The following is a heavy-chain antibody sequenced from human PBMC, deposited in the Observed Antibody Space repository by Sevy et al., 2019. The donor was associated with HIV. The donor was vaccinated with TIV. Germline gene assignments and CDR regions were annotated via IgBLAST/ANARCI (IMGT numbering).Heavy chain of an antibody. V-gene: IGHV4-34*01. D-gene: IGHD3-3*01. CDR1: GGSFSGYY. CDR2: INHSGST. CDR3: ASWSSSKHYYFDY. Sequence: SETLSLTCAVYGGSFSGYYWSWIRQPPGKGLEWIGEINHSGSTNYNPSLKSRVTISVDTSKNQFSLKLGSVTAADTAVYYCASWSSSKHYYFDYWGQGTLVTVSS. J-gene: IGHJ4*02.